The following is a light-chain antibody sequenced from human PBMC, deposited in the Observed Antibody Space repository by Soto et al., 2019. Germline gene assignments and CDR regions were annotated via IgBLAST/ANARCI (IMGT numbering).Light chain of an antibody. CDR1: SSNIGSNY. V-gene: IGLV1-51*02. CDR3: GAWDTSLNAGV. CDR2: ENN. Sequence: QSVLTQPPSVSAAPGQKVTISCSGGSSNIGSNYVSWFQQLPGTAPKLLIYENNLRPSGIPDRFSGSKSATSATLGIAGLQTEDEADYYCGAWDTSLNAGVFGGGTQLTVL. J-gene: IGLJ3*02.